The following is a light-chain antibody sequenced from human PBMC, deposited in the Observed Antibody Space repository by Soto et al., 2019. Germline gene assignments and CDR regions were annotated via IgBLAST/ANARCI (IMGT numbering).Light chain of an antibody. CDR3: QQSYSTPT. Sequence: DIHMTQSPSTLSASVGARVTITCRASQSISSWLAWYQQKPGKAPKLLIYDASSLQSGVPSRFSGSGSGTDFTLTISSLQPEDFATYYCQQSYSTPTFGGGTKVDIK. CDR2: DAS. CDR1: QSISSW. J-gene: IGKJ4*01. V-gene: IGKV1-39*01.